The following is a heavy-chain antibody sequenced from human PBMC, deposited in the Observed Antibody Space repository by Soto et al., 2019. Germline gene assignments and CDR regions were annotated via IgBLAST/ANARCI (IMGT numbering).Heavy chain of an antibody. J-gene: IGHJ5*02. D-gene: IGHD1-26*01. V-gene: IGHV4-30-2*01. Sequence: SETLSLTCAVSGGSISSGGYSWSWIRQPPGKGLEWIGYIYHSGSTYYNPSLKSRVTISVDRSKNQFSLKLSSVTAADTAVYYCARGGRPFDPWGQGTLVTVSS. CDR3: ARGGRPFDP. CDR1: GGSISSGGYS. CDR2: IYHSGST.